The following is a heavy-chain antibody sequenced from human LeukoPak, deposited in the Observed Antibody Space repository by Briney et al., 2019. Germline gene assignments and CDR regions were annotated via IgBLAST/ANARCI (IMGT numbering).Heavy chain of an antibody. Sequence: ASVKVSCKASGYTFTDFFIHWVRQAPGQGLEWMGWINPYSGATNYAKNFQGRVTMTRDTSISTAYMELSRLRSDDTAVYYCAVERITIFGDAFDIWGQGTMVTVSS. CDR3: AVERITIFGDAFDI. CDR1: GYTFTDFF. D-gene: IGHD3-3*01. J-gene: IGHJ3*02. V-gene: IGHV1-2*02. CDR2: INPYSGAT.